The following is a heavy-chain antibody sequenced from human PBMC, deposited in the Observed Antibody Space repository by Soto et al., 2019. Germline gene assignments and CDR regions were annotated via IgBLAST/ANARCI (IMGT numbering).Heavy chain of an antibody. Sequence: EVHLVESGGGLVQTGGSLRLSCAIFESTVSRDWMNWVRQAPGKGLEWVAHINQDGSEKYYVDSVKGRFTISRDNAKKSLYLQMNSVRHADTAMYYCTGGVGDAFWGQGNLVTVSS. CDR1: ESTVSRDW. CDR3: TGGVGDAF. J-gene: IGHJ4*02. D-gene: IGHD1-26*01. V-gene: IGHV3-7*04. CDR2: INQDGSEK.